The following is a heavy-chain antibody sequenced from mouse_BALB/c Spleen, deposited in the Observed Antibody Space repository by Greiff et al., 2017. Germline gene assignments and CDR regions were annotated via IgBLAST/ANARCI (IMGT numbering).Heavy chain of an antibody. D-gene: IGHD2-3*01. CDR3: ARSKDGYYVPFMDY. J-gene: IGHJ4*01. CDR2: IYPGSGNT. Sequence: QVQLKESGPELVKPGASVKISCKASGYTFTDYYINWVKQKPGQGLEWIGWIYPGSGNTKYNEKFKGKATLTVDTSSSTAYMQLSSLISEDTAVYFCARSKDGYYVPFMDYWGQGTSVTVSS. CDR1: GYTFTDYY. V-gene: IGHV1-84*02.